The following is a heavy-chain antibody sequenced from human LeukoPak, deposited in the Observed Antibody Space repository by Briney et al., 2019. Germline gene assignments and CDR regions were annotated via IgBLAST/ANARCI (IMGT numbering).Heavy chain of an antibody. D-gene: IGHD3-22*01. V-gene: IGHV1-8*01. CDR2: MNPNSGNT. J-gene: IGHJ4*02. CDR3: ARAGYYDSSGYYSDDY. CDR1: GYTFTSYD. Sequence: ASVKVSCKASGYTFTSYDINWVRQATGQGLEWMRWMNPNSGNTGYAQKFQGRVTMTRNTSISTAYMELSSLRSEDTAVYYCARAGYYDSSGYYSDDYWGQGTLVTVSS.